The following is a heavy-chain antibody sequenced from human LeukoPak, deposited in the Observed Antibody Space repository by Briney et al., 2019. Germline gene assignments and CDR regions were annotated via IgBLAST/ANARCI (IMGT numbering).Heavy chain of an antibody. Sequence: GGSLRLSCAASGFTFSNYAMSWVRQTSGKGLEWVSGISANGGSTDYADSVKGRFTISRDNSKNTLYLQMSSLRAEDTAIYYCAKDYRLEVYVYYFDYWGQGTLVTVSS. D-gene: IGHD5/OR15-5a*01. CDR2: ISANGGST. J-gene: IGHJ4*02. CDR1: GFTFSNYA. CDR3: AKDYRLEVYVYYFDY. V-gene: IGHV3-23*01.